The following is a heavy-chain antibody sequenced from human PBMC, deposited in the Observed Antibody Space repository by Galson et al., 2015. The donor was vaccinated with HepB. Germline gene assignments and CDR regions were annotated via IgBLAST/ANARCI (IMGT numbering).Heavy chain of an antibody. CDR1: GFTFSDYY. CDR3: ARDLAVGATHNWFDP. Sequence: SLRLSCAASGFTFSDYYMSWIRQAPGKGLEWVSYISSSSSYTNYADSVKGRFTISRDNAKNSLYLQMNSLRAEDTAVYYCARDLAVGATHNWFDPWGQGTLVTVSS. J-gene: IGHJ5*02. V-gene: IGHV3-11*05. CDR2: ISSSSSYT. D-gene: IGHD1-26*01.